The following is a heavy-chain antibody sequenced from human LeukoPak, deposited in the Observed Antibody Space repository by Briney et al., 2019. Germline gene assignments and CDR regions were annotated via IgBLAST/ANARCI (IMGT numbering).Heavy chain of an antibody. V-gene: IGHV1-2*02. CDR2: INPNSGGT. J-gene: IGHJ4*02. Sequence: ASVKVSCKASGYTFTGYYMHWVRQAPGQGLEWMGWINPNSGGTNYAQKFQGRVTKTRDTSISTAYMELSRLKSDDTAVYYCPRDVSQLPLDYWGQGTLVTVSS. CDR1: GYTFTGYY. D-gene: IGHD3-10*01. CDR3: PRDVSQLPLDY.